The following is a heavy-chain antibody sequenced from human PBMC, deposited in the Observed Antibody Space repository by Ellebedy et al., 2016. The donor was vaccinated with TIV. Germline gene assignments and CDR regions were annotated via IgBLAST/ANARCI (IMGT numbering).Heavy chain of an antibody. Sequence: ASVKVSXXASGYTFTGYYMHWVRQAPGQGLEWMGWINPNSGGTNYAQKFQGRVTVTRDTSISTAYMELSRLRSDDTAVYYCALLPFQDYYLGYFDYWGQGTLVTVSS. V-gene: IGHV1-2*02. CDR2: INPNSGGT. CDR1: GYTFTGYY. CDR3: ALLPFQDYYLGYFDY. D-gene: IGHD2/OR15-2a*01. J-gene: IGHJ4*02.